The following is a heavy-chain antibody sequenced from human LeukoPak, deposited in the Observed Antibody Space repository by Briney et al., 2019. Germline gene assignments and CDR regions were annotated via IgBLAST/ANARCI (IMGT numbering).Heavy chain of an antibody. D-gene: IGHD1-26*01. CDR2: IKQDGSEK. J-gene: IGHJ4*02. CDR3: ARAVGATHFDY. CDR1: GFTFSSYW. V-gene: IGHV3-7*04. Sequence: GGSLRLSCAASGFTFSSYWMSWVRQAPGKGREWVANIKQDGSEKFYVDSVKGRFTISRDNDKNSLCLQMNSLRAEDTAVYYCARAVGATHFDYWGQGILVTVSS.